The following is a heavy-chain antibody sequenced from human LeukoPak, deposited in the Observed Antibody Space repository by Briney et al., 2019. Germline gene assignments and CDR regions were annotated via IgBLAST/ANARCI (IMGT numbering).Heavy chain of an antibody. Sequence: PSETLSLTCTVSGGSISSYYRSWIRQPPGKGLEWIGYIYYSGSTNYNPSLKSRVTISVDTSKNQFSLKLSSVTAADTAVYYCARGGGGSYHYYYYYMDVWGKGTTVTVSS. V-gene: IGHV4-59*01. D-gene: IGHD1-26*01. CDR3: ARGGGGSYHYYYYYMDV. J-gene: IGHJ6*03. CDR2: IYYSGST. CDR1: GGSISSYY.